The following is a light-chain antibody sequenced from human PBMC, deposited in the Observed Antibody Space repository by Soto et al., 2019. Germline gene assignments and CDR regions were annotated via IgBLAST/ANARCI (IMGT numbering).Light chain of an antibody. CDR3: HQRGNGPPWT. V-gene: IGKV3D-20*02. CDR1: QSVSSSY. J-gene: IGKJ1*01. CDR2: GAS. Sequence: EIMLTQSPGTLSLSPGERATLSCRASQSVSSSYLAWYQQKPGQAPRLLIYGASSRATGIPDRFSGSGSGTDFTLTISSLEPEDFAVYYCHQRGNGPPWTFGQGTKVDIK.